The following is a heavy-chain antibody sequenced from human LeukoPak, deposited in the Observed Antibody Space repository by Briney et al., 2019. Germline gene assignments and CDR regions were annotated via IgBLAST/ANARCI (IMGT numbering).Heavy chain of an antibody. CDR3: ARDSGGYYYQVDYFDY. Sequence: SETLSLTCTVSGGSISSGGYYWSWIRQHPGKGLEWIGYIYYSGSTYYNPSLKSRVTISVDTSKNQFSLKLSSVTAADTAVYYCARDSGGYYYQVDYFDYWGQGTLVTVSS. V-gene: IGHV4-31*03. D-gene: IGHD3-22*01. CDR2: IYYSGST. J-gene: IGHJ4*02. CDR1: GGSISSGGYY.